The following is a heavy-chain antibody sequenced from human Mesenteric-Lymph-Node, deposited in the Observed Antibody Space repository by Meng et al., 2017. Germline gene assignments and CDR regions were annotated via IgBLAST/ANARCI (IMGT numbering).Heavy chain of an antibody. Sequence: SQTLSLTCAISGDSVSSNSAAWNWIRQSPSRGFEWLGRTYYRSKWYNDYAVSVKSRITINPDTSKNQFSLQLNSVTPEDTAVYYCARDGPGYSSGWDWFDPWGQGTLVTVSS. J-gene: IGHJ5*02. V-gene: IGHV6-1*01. CDR1: GDSVSSNSAA. D-gene: IGHD6-19*01. CDR2: TYYRSKWYN. CDR3: ARDGPGYSSGWDWFDP.